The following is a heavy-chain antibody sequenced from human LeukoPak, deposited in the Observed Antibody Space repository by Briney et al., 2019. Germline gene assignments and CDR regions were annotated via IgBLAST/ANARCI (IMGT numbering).Heavy chain of an antibody. CDR3: ARHRIVGATSELDY. CDR2: IYPVDSDT. CDR1: GYRFTSYW. Sequence: GESLKISCKGSGYRFTSYWIGWVRQMPGKGLEWMGIIYPVDSDTRYSTSFQGQVTISADKSTSTAYLQWSSLKPSDTAMYYCARHRIVGATSELDYWGQGTLVTVSS. D-gene: IGHD1-26*01. V-gene: IGHV5-51*01. J-gene: IGHJ4*02.